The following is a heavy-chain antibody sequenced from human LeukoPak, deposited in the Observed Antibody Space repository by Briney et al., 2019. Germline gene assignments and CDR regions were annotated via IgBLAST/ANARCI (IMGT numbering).Heavy chain of an antibody. V-gene: IGHV3-48*01. CDR1: GFTFNRNN. J-gene: IGHJ4*01. CDR3: ARQTIVTVAGGF. Sequence: GGSLCLTCTASGFTFNRNNLNWVRQAPGKGLEWVSYISSTSITMYYADSVKGRFTISRDNAKNSLYLQMNSLRADDTAVYYCARQTIVTVAGGFWGHEGLDTISS. D-gene: IGHD6-19*01. CDR2: ISSTSITM.